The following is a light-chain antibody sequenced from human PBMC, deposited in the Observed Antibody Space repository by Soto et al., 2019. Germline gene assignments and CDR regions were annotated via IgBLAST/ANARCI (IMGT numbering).Light chain of an antibody. J-gene: IGKJ4*01. CDR1: QSVSSY. Sequence: EIVLTQSPATLPLSPGERATLSCRASQSVSSYLAWYQQKPGQAPRLLIYDASNRATGIPARFSGSGSGTDCTLTISSLEPEDCAVYYCQQRSNWPLTCGGGTKVEIK. V-gene: IGKV3-11*01. CDR2: DAS. CDR3: QQRSNWPLT.